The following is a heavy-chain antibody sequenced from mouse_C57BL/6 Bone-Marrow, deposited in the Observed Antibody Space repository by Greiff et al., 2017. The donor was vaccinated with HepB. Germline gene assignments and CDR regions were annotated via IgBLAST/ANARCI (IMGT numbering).Heavy chain of an antibody. J-gene: IGHJ2*01. CDR1: GYTFTSYD. Sequence: QVQLQQSGPELVKPGASVKLSCKASGYTFTSYDINWVKQRPGQGLEWIGWIYPRDGSTRYNEKFKGKATLTADKSSSTAYMELRSLTSEDSAVYFGARKGYSNYFYYFDYWGQGTTLTVSS. V-gene: IGHV1-85*01. D-gene: IGHD2-5*01. CDR3: ARKGYSNYFYYFDY. CDR2: IYPRDGST.